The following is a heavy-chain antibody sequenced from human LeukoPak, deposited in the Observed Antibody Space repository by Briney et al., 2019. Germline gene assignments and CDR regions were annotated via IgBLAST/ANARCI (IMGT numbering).Heavy chain of an antibody. CDR1: RFTFSNYG. Sequence: GGSLRLSCAASRFTFSNYGMSWVRQAPGKGLEWVSGISGSGGSTYYADSVKGRFTISRDNSKNTLHLQMNSLRVEDTAVYYCANKYTGSPVNCWGQGTLVTVSS. CDR3: ANKYTGSPVNC. V-gene: IGHV3-23*01. CDR2: ISGSGGST. D-gene: IGHD1-26*01. J-gene: IGHJ4*02.